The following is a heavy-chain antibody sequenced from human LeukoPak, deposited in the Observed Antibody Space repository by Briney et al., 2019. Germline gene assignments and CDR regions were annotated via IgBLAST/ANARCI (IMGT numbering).Heavy chain of an antibody. D-gene: IGHD2/OR15-2a*01. J-gene: IGHJ4*02. CDR2: INHSGST. CDR1: GGSFSGYY. Sequence: SETLSLTCAVYGGSFSGYYWSWIRQPPGKGLEWIGEINHSGSTNYNPPLKSRVTISVDTSKNQFSLKLSSVTAADTAVYYCARVLVIGVIDYWGQGTLVTVSS. CDR3: ARVLVIGVIDY. V-gene: IGHV4-34*01.